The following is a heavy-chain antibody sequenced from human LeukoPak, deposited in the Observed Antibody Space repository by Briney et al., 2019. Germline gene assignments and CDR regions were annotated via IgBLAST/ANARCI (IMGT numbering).Heavy chain of an antibody. CDR1: GFTFSSYS. V-gene: IGHV4-34*01. CDR2: INHSGST. CDR3: ARGTPPYYFDY. J-gene: IGHJ4*02. Sequence: PGGSLRLSCAASGFTFSSYSMNWVRQAPGKGLEWIGEINHSGSTNYNPSLKSRVTISVDTSKNQFSLKLSSVTAADTAVYYCARGTPPYYFDYWGQGTLVTVSS.